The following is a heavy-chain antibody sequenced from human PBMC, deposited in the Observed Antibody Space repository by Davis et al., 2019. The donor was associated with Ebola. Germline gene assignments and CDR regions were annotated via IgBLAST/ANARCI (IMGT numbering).Heavy chain of an antibody. J-gene: IGHJ5*02. D-gene: IGHD3-22*01. CDR3: ARLSYYYDSSGLGNWFDP. V-gene: IGHV4-34*01. CDR1: GFTVSSNY. Sequence: ESLKISCAASGFTVSSNYMSWIRQPPGKGLEWIGEINHSGSTNYNPSLKSRVTISVDTSKNQFSLKLSSVTAADTAVYYCARLSYYYDSSGLGNWFDPWGQGTLVTVSS. CDR2: INHSGST.